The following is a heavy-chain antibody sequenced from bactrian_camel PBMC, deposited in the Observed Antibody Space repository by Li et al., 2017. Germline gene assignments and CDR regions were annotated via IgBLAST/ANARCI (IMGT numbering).Heavy chain of an antibody. J-gene: IGHJ6*01. Sequence: HVQLVESGGGLVRPGGSLRLSCVASGFTFSSQWMYWVRQAPGKGLEWVSGINRGGDITYYTDSVKGRFAISRDNAKNTLYLQLNSLKTEDTAVYYCVKDQGVLGWNFGNWGQGTQVTVS. D-gene: IGHD3*01. CDR1: GFTFSSQW. CDR2: INRGGDIT. V-gene: IGHV3S1*01. CDR3: VKDQGVLGWNFGN.